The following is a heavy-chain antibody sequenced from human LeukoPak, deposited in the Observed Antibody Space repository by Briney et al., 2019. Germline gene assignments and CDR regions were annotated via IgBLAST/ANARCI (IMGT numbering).Heavy chain of an antibody. J-gene: IGHJ5*02. CDR2: IIPIFGTA. D-gene: IGHD3-22*01. CDR1: GGTFSSYA. CDR3: VRENVLYYYDSSGYPNWFDP. Sequence: ASVKVSCKASGGTFSSYAISWVRQAPGQGLEWMGRIIPIFGTANYAQKFQGRVTITADKSTSTAYMELSSLRSEDTAVYYCVRENVLYYYDSSGYPNWFDPWGQGTLVTVSS. V-gene: IGHV1-69*06.